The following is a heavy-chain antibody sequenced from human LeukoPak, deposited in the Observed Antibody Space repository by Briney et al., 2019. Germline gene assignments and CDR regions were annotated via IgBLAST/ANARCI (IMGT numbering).Heavy chain of an antibody. CDR1: GATFSSYA. J-gene: IGHJ6*04. CDR3: ARATPLMITFGGVIVSGSSYYYYGMDV. D-gene: IGHD3-16*02. CDR2: SIPIFGTA. V-gene: IGHV1-69*06. Sequence: SVKVSCKASGATFSSYAISWFRQATGQGLEWRGGSIPIFGTANYTQKFQGRVTITADKSTSTAYLEMSSLRSEDTAVYCCARATPLMITFGGVIVSGSSYYYYGMDVWGKGTTVTVSS.